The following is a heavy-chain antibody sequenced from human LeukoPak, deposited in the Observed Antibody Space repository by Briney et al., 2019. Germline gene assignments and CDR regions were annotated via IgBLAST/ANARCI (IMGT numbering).Heavy chain of an antibody. CDR2: ISGSGGST. D-gene: IGHD2-8*01. Sequence: GGSLRLSCAASGFTFSSYAMSWVRQAPGKGLEWVSAISGSGGSTYYADSVKGRFTISRDNSKSTLYLQMNSLRAEDTAVYYCARSGGLYDGPLDYWGQGTLVTVSS. V-gene: IGHV3-23*01. CDR1: GFTFSSYA. CDR3: ARSGGLYDGPLDY. J-gene: IGHJ4*02.